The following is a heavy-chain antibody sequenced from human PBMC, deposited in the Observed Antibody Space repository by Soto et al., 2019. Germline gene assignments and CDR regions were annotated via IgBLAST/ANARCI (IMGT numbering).Heavy chain of an antibody. CDR2: INAGNGNT. D-gene: IGHD2-2*01. V-gene: IGHV1-3*01. Sequence: ASVKVSCKASGYTFTSYAMHWVRQAPGQRLEWMGWINAGNGNTKYSQKFQGRVTITRDTSASTAYMELSSLRSEDTAVYYCARGVVVVPAAIPFDYWGQGTLVTVSS. J-gene: IGHJ4*02. CDR3: ARGVVVVPAAIPFDY. CDR1: GYTFTSYA.